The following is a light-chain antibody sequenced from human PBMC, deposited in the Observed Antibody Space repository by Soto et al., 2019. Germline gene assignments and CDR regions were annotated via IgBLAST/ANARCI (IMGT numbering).Light chain of an antibody. CDR3: QQYNDWPPIN. CDR2: DAS. J-gene: IGKJ5*01. CDR1: QTIRSD. Sequence: EIVMTQSPVTLSCSPGPTATLSCMSSQTIRSDLAWYQQKPGQAPRLLISDASTRATSIPARFNGSGSGTEFTLTITSLQSEDFAVYYCQQYNDWPPINFGQGKRREIK. V-gene: IGKV3-15*01.